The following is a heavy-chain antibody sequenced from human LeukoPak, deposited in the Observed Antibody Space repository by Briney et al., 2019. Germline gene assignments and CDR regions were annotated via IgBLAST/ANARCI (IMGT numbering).Heavy chain of an antibody. CDR3: ARDGTLGASGSYYNLPY. J-gene: IGHJ4*02. Sequence: PGGSLRLSCAASGFTISSYGMHWVRQAPGKGLEWVAVIWHDESKKYYADSVEGRFTISRDTSKNTLYLQMNSLRVEDTAVYYCARDGTLGASGSYYNLPYWGQGTLVTVSS. CDR1: GFTISSYG. V-gene: IGHV3-33*01. D-gene: IGHD3-10*01. CDR2: IWHDESKK.